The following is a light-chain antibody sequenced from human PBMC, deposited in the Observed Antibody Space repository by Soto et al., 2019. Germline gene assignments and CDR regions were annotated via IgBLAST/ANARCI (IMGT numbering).Light chain of an antibody. CDR2: DTS. CDR3: QQRSNWPRT. J-gene: IGKJ2*01. CDR1: QSVSIY. V-gene: IGKV3-11*01. Sequence: EIVLTQSAANLSLSPGERATLSYRASQSVSIYLAWYQQKPGQAPRLLIYDTSNRATGIPARFSGSGSGTDFTLTISSLEPEDFAVYYCQQRSNWPRTFGEGTKLEIK.